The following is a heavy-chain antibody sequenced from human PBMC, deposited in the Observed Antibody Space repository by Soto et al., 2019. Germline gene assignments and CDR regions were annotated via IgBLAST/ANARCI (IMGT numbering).Heavy chain of an antibody. D-gene: IGHD6-6*01. CDR3: AGGIAARPLGY. J-gene: IGHJ4*02. V-gene: IGHV4-30-2*01. Sequence: QLQLQESGSGLVKPSQTLSLTCAVSGGSISSGGYSWSWIRQPPGKGLEWIGYIYHSGSTYYNPTLKSRVTISVDRSENQFSLELSSVTAADTAVYYCAGGIAARPLGYWGQGTLVTVSS. CDR1: GGSISSGGYS. CDR2: IYHSGST.